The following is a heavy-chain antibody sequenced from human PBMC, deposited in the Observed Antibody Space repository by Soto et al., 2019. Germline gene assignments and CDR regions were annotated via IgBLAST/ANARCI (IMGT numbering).Heavy chain of an antibody. V-gene: IGHV4-30-2*01. CDR2: IYHSGST. D-gene: IGHD3-9*01. J-gene: IGHJ4*02. CDR3: ARHRGTISLTDY. CDR1: GGSISSGGYS. Sequence: SETLSLTCAVSGGSISSGGYSWSWIRQPPGKGLEWIGYIYHSGSTNYNPSLKSRVTISVDTSKNQFSLKLSSVTAADTAVYYCARHRGTISLTDYWGQGTLVTVSS.